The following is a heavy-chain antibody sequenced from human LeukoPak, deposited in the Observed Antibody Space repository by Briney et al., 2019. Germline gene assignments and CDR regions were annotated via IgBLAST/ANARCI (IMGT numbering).Heavy chain of an antibody. V-gene: IGHV1-2*02. CDR2: INPNSGGT. CDR1: GYTFTGYY. CDR3: ARVMVRGVMSRFDP. D-gene: IGHD3-10*01. J-gene: IGHJ5*02. Sequence: ASVKVSCKASGYTFTGYYMHWVRQAPGQGLEWMGWINPNSGGTNYAQKFQGRVTMTMDTSISTAYMELSRLRSDDTAVYYCARVMVRGVMSRFDPWGQGTLVTVSS.